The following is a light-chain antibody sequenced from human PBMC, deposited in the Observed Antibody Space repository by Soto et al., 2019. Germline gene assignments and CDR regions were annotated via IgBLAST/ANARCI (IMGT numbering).Light chain of an antibody. V-gene: IGKV3-20*01. CDR1: QSVSSSF. CDR3: QQYGSSPGT. J-gene: IGKJ1*01. Sequence: EIVLTQSPGTLSLSPCERATLSCGASQSVSSSFLAWYQQRPGQAPRLLIYAASNMAPGIPDRFSGSGSGTDFTLTISRLEPEDFAVYYCQQYGSSPGTFGQGTKVDIK. CDR2: AAS.